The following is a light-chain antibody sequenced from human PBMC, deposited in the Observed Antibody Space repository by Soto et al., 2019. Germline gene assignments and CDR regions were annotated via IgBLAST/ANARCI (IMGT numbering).Light chain of an antibody. V-gene: IGLV1-51*01. CDR3: GTWDSTLSGVV. CDR1: NSNIGNNY. J-gene: IGLJ2*01. CDR2: DND. Sequence: QSVLTQPPSVSAAPGQKVTISCSGSNSNIGNNYVSWYQHLPGTAPKLLIYDNDKRPSGIPDRFSGSKSGTSATLGITGLQTGDEADFYCGTWDSTLSGVVFGGGTKLTVL.